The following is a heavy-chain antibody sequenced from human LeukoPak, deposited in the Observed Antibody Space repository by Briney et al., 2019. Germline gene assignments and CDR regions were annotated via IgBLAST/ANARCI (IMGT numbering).Heavy chain of an antibody. CDR2: IYYSGST. CDR1: GGSISSSSYY. CDR3: ARHNPLRQLVLWPYYGMDV. J-gene: IGHJ6*02. Sequence: PSETLSLTCTVSGGSISSSSYYWGWIRQPPGKGLEWIGSIYYSGSTYYNPSLKSRVTISVDTSKNQFSLKLSSVTAADTAVYYCARHNPLRQLVLWPYYGMDVWGQGTTVTVSS. D-gene: IGHD6-6*01. V-gene: IGHV4-39*01.